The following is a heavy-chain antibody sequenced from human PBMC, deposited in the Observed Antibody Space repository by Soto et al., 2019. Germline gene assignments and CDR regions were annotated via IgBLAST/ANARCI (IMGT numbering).Heavy chain of an antibody. J-gene: IGHJ4*02. CDR1: GGSISSSSYY. Sequence: SETLSLTCTVSGGSISSSSYYWGWIRQPPGKGLEWIGSIYYSGSTYYNPSLKSRVTISVDTSKNQFSLKLSSVTAADTAVYYCASEAQKIRSFDYWGQGTLVTVSS. CDR3: ASEAQKIRSFDY. CDR2: IYYSGST. V-gene: IGHV4-39*01.